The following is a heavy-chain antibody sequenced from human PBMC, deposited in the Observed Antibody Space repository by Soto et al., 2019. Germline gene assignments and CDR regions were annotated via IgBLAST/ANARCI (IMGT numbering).Heavy chain of an antibody. CDR3: ARAGYSSSWLTPGENYYYYYGMDV. CDR1: GYIFTSYG. J-gene: IGHJ6*02. CDR2: ISAYNGNT. V-gene: IGHV1-18*01. D-gene: IGHD6-13*01. Sequence: GESLKISCNGSGYIFTSYGISWVRQAPGQGLEWMGWISAYNGNTNYAQKLQGRVTMTTDTSTSTAYMELRSLRSDDTAVYYCARAGYSSSWLTPGENYYYYYGMDVWGQGTTVTVSS.